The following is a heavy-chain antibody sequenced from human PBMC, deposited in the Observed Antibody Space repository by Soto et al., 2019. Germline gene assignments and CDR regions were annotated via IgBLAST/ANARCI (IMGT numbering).Heavy chain of an antibody. V-gene: IGHV4-34*01. D-gene: IGHD3-10*01. J-gene: IGHJ5*02. CDR2: INHSGST. CDR3: ARGQGVRGVIIPGNWFDP. CDR1: GGSFSGYY. Sequence: SETLSLTCAVYGGSFSGYYWSWIRQPPGKGLEWIGEINHSGSTNYNPSLKSRVTISVDTSKNQFSLKLSSVTAADTAVYYCARGQGVRGVIIPGNWFDPWGQGTLVTVSS.